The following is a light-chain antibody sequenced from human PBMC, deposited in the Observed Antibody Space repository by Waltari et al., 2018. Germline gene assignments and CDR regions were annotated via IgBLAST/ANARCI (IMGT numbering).Light chain of an antibody. V-gene: IGKV1-6*01. CDR3: LQDYIFPLT. Sequence: AIQMTQSPSSLSASVGDMVTITCRASEDIRNDLGWYQQKPGKAPRLLIFAASTLQSGVPSRFSGSGSGTDFTLTISSLQPEDFATYFCLQDYIFPLTFGGGTTVEI. CDR1: EDIRND. J-gene: IGKJ4*01. CDR2: AAS.